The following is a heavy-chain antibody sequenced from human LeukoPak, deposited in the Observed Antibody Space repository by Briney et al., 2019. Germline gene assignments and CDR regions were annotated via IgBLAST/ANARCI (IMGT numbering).Heavy chain of an antibody. D-gene: IGHD3-3*01. Sequence: PSETLSLTCAVYGGSFSGYYWSWIRQPPGKGLEWIGEINHSRSTNYNPSLKSRVTISVDTSKNQFSLKLSSVTAADTAVYYCARARVIMRRRWFDPWGQGTLVTVSS. CDR2: INHSRST. J-gene: IGHJ5*02. CDR3: ARARVIMRRRWFDP. V-gene: IGHV4-34*01. CDR1: GGSFSGYY.